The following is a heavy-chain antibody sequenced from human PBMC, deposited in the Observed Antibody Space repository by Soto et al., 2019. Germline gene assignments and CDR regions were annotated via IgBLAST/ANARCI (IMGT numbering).Heavy chain of an antibody. CDR1: GFTVSSYS. CDR3: ARDLWNNWFDP. V-gene: IGHV3-21*01. CDR2: ISSSSSYI. Sequence: GGSLRLSCAASGFTVSSYSMNWVRQAPGKGLEWVSSISSSSSYIYYADSVKGRFTISRDNAKNSLYLQMNSLRAEDTAVYYCARDLWNNWFDPWGQGTLVTVSS. D-gene: IGHD3-10*01. J-gene: IGHJ5*02.